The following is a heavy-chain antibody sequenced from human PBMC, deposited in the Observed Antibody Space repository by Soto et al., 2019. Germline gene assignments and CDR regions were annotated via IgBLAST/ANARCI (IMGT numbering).Heavy chain of an antibody. CDR2: INSDGST. D-gene: IGHD3-10*01. V-gene: IGHV3-74*01. CDR1: GFTFGNFW. J-gene: IGHJ5*02. CDR3: ARGLYREYGHAS. Sequence: EVQLVESGGGLVQPGGSLRLSCAASGFTFGNFWMHWVRQAPGKGLVWVSRINSDGSTSYADSVKGRLTISRDNAKNTVYLQMNSLRAEDTAVYYCARGLYREYGHASCGQGALVTVSS.